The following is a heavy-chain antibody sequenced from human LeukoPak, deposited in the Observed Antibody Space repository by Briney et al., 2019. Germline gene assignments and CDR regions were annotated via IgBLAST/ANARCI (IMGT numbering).Heavy chain of an antibody. Sequence: PGGSLRLSYAASGFTFSSYAMSWVRQAPGKGLEWVSAISGSGGSTYYADSVKGRFTISRDNSKNTLYLQMNSLRAEDTAVYYCAKNIAVAGTGDYWGQGTLVTVSS. J-gene: IGHJ4*02. D-gene: IGHD6-19*01. V-gene: IGHV3-23*01. CDR2: ISGSGGST. CDR1: GFTFSSYA. CDR3: AKNIAVAGTGDY.